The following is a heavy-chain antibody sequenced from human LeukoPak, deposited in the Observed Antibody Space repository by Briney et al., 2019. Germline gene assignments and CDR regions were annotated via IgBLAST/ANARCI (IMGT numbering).Heavy chain of an antibody. Sequence: PGGSLRLSCAASGLIFSNYWMSWVRQAPGKGLEWVSSISSSSSYIYYADSVKGRFTISRDNAKNSLYLQMNSLRAEDTAVYYCARDLTLDYWGQGTLVTVSS. CDR3: ARDLTLDY. CDR2: ISSSSSYI. V-gene: IGHV3-21*01. CDR1: GLIFSNYW. D-gene: IGHD1-14*01. J-gene: IGHJ4*02.